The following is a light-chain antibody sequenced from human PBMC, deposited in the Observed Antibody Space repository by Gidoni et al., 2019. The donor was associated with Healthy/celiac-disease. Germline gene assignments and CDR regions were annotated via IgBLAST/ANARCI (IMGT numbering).Light chain of an antibody. V-gene: IGKV1-33*01. CDR1: QDISNY. Sequence: DLQMTQSPSSLSASVGDRVTITCQASQDISNYLNWYQQKPGKAPKLLIYDASNLETGVPSRFSGSGSGTDFTVTISSLQPEDTATYYCQQYGNLPLTFGGXTKVEIK. CDR3: QQYGNLPLT. J-gene: IGKJ4*01. CDR2: DAS.